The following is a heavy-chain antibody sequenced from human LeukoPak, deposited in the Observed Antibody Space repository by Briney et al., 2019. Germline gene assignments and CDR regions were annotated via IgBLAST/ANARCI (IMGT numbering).Heavy chain of an antibody. V-gene: IGHV5-51*01. Sequence: GESLKISCKGSGYSFTSYWIGWVRQMPGKGLEWMGIIYPADSTAHYSPSFQGQVTISVDKSINTAYLQWSRLKASDTAMYYCARHSKSGYSGYESDYWGQGTLVTVSS. CDR2: IYPADSTA. CDR3: ARHSKSGYSGYESDY. CDR1: GYSFTSYW. D-gene: IGHD5-12*01. J-gene: IGHJ4*02.